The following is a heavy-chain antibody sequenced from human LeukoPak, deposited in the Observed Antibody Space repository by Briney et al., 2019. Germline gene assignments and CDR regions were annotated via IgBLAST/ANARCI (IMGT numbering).Heavy chain of an antibody. CDR3: ARSLATVTTLKVLYGMDV. V-gene: IGHV4-59*01. Sequence: PSETLSLTCTVSGGSISSYYWSWIRQPPGKGLEWIGYIYYSGSTNYNPSLKSRVTISVDTSKNQFSLKLSSVTAADTAVYYCARSLATVTTLKVLYGMDVWGQGTTVTVSS. J-gene: IGHJ6*02. CDR2: IYYSGST. CDR1: GGSISSYY. D-gene: IGHD4-17*01.